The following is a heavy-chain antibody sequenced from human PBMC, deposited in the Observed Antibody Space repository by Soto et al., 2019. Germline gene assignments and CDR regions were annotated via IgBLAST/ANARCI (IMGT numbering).Heavy chain of an antibody. Sequence: GGSLRLSYAASGFPFGDFGMLWLRHAPGMGLEWVAVISHDGSDKFYAVSVKARLTISRDNSKNTLYLQMSSLRAEDTAVYYCAKSPDLFCSIATCYRYYSDYWXQGTLVTV. CDR3: AKSPDLFCSIATCYRYYSDY. D-gene: IGHD2-2*02. CDR2: ISHDGSDK. J-gene: IGHJ4*02. CDR1: GFPFGDFG. V-gene: IGHV3-30*18.